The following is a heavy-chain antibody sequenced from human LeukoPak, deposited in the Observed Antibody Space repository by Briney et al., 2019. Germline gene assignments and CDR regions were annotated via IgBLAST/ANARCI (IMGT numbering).Heavy chain of an antibody. D-gene: IGHD6-19*01. CDR3: ATKQWLAPPPDS. J-gene: IGHJ4*02. V-gene: IGHV3-74*01. CDR2: INTDGTVT. CDR1: GFTFSKYW. Sequence: PGGSLRLSCAASGFTFSKYWMLWVRQAPGKGLESVSRINTDGTVTTYADSEKGRFTVSRDNADNTMFLQMNSVRDEETAVYYCATKQWLAPPPDSWGQGTPVTVSS.